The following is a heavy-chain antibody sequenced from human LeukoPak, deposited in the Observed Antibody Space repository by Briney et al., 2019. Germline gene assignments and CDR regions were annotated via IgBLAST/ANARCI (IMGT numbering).Heavy chain of an antibody. CDR2: ILSDGSKE. CDR3: ARDDDYGAMRTQYYYYYGMDV. J-gene: IGHJ6*02. V-gene: IGHV3-30*19. CDR1: GFTFSSYG. Sequence: GGSLRLSCAASGFTFSSYGMHWVRQAPGKGLEWVAVILSDGSKEFYTDSVKGRFTISRDNSKNTLSLQMNSLRTEDTAVYYCARDDDYGAMRTQYYYYYGMDVWGQGTTVTVSS. D-gene: IGHD4-17*01.